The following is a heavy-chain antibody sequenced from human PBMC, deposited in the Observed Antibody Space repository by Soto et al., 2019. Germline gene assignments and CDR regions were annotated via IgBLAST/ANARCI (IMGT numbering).Heavy chain of an antibody. CDR3: ARGGDYRFDY. CDR1: GASISTSYW. Sequence: QVQLQESGPGLVKHSGTLSLTCAVSGASISTSYWWSWVRHPPGKGLEWIGEIYHSGSINYTPSLKSRVTISLDKSKNPVSLKLSSVTAADTAVYYCARGGDYRFDYWGQGTLVTVSS. CDR2: IYHSGSI. D-gene: IGHD4-17*01. J-gene: IGHJ4*02. V-gene: IGHV4-4*02.